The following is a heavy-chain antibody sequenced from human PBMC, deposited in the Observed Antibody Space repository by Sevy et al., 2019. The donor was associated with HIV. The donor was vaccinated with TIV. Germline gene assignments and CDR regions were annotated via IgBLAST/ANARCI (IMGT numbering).Heavy chain of an antibody. CDR2: ISRTSTTT. CDR1: GFXFSTYS. V-gene: IGHV3-48*02. D-gene: IGHD3-22*01. CDR3: AREAYYYDSREEXXFDP. J-gene: IGHJ5*02. Sequence: GGSLRLSCKASGFXFSTYSMXWVRQAPGKGLEWXSSISRTSTTTYYADSAKGRFTISRDNAKNSLYLQMNSLRDEDTAVYYCAREAYYYDSREEXXFDPXGQGTLVTVSS.